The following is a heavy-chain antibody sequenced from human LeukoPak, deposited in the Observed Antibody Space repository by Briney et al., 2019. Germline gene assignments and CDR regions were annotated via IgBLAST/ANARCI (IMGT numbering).Heavy chain of an antibody. D-gene: IGHD3-22*01. V-gene: IGHV3-74*01. CDR1: GFTFSNYW. CDR3: AKAGPSAVITTGAFDI. CDR2: INSDGRII. J-gene: IGHJ3*02. Sequence: GGSLRLSCAASGFTFSNYWMHWVRQVPGKGLVWVSHINSDGRIINYADSVKGRFTISRDKSKNTLYLQMNSLRAEDTAVYYCAKAGPSAVITTGAFDIWGQGTMVTVSS.